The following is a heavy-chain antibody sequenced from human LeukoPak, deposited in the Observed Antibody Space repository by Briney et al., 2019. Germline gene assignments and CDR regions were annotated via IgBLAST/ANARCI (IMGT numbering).Heavy chain of an antibody. V-gene: IGHV4-34*01. CDR1: GGSFSGYY. J-gene: IGHJ4*02. CDR3: ARGGYSYGFFE. D-gene: IGHD5-18*01. CDR2: INHSGST. Sequence: SETLSLTCAVYGGSFSGYYWSWIRQPPGKGLEWIGEINHSGSTNYNPSLKSRVTIPVDTSKNQFSLKLSSVTAADTAVYYCARGGYSYGFFEWGQGTLVTVSS.